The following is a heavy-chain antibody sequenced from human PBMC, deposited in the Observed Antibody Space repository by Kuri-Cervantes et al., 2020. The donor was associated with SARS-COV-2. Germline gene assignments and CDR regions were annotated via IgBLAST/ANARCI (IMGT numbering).Heavy chain of an antibody. J-gene: IGHJ6*02. Sequence: SLKISCAASGFTFNNYDMYWVRQAPGKGLEWVAVIWYDGSNKYHADSVKGRFTISRDNSKNTLYLQMNSLRAEDTAVYYCARSLYGGTSWYYGMDVWGQGTTVTVSS. CDR2: IWYDGSNK. CDR3: ARSLYGGTSWYYGMDV. D-gene: IGHD4-23*01. CDR1: GFTFNNYD. V-gene: IGHV3-33*08.